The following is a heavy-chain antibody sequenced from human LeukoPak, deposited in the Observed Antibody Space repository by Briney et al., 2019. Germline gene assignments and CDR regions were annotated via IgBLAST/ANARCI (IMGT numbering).Heavy chain of an antibody. Sequence: GASVKVSCKASGGTFSSYAISWVRQAPGQGLEWMGRIIPILGIANYAQKFQGRVTITADKSTSTAYMELSSLRSEDTAVYYCARDPITYYYDSSGYYEGYWGQGTLVTVSS. D-gene: IGHD3-22*01. CDR3: ARDPITYYYDSSGYYEGY. J-gene: IGHJ4*02. CDR2: IIPILGIA. V-gene: IGHV1-69*04. CDR1: GGTFSSYA.